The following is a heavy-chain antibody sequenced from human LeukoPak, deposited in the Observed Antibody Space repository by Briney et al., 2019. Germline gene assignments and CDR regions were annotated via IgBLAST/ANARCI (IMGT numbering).Heavy chain of an antibody. V-gene: IGHV3-23*01. CDR2: IFGSGGSP. CDR1: GFTFGSHA. D-gene: IGHD5-18*01. J-gene: IGHJ4*02. CDR3: GKATVGYSSGQKPAWSVDY. Sequence: PGGSLRLSCAVSGFTFGSHAMYWVRQAPGTGLELVAGIFGSGGSPHYADPVQGRVTISRDNTRNKVYLQINSLTAEATTVDYCGKATVGYSSGQKPAWSVDYWGQGTLVTVSS.